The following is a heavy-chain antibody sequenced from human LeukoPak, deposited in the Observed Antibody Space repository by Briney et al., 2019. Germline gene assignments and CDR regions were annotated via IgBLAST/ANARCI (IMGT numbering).Heavy chain of an antibody. D-gene: IGHD4-17*01. V-gene: IGHV3-21*01. J-gene: IGHJ4*02. Sequence: GGSLRFSCAAPGLTLRSYSLNGVGQAPGKGLGWVSCITSSSNLIYYEDSVKGRFSMSRDNAKNSLYLQMNSLRAEDTAVYYCARSGDYAEGFDSWGQGTLVTVSS. CDR1: GLTLRSYS. CDR3: ARSGDYAEGFDS. CDR2: ITSSSNLI.